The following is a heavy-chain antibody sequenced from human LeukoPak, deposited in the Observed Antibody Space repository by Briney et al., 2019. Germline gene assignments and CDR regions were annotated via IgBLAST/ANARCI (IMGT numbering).Heavy chain of an antibody. Sequence: PSETLSLTCTVSGGSISSYYWSWIRQPPGKGLEWIGYIYYSGSTNYNPSLKSRVTISVDTSKNQFSLKLSSVTAADTAVYYCAGDAKTRDGYPYYYYYYYKDVWGKGTTVTVSS. CDR1: GGSISSYY. V-gene: IGHV4-59*01. CDR3: AGDAKTRDGYPYYYYYYYKDV. D-gene: IGHD5-24*01. J-gene: IGHJ6*03. CDR2: IYYSGST.